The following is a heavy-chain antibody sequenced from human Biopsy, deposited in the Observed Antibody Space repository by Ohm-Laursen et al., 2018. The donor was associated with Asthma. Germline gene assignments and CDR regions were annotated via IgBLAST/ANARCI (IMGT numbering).Heavy chain of an antibody. V-gene: IGHV1-69*13. Sequence: SVKVSCKPSGFTFSSYAFTWVRQAPGQGLEWMGGIIPIFGTTNYAQKFKGRVTITADESSSTAYMELSSLRSEDTAVYYCASETGHSYGSGSEYYFDYWGLGTLVTVSS. J-gene: IGHJ4*02. CDR2: IIPIFGTT. CDR1: GFTFSSYA. CDR3: ASETGHSYGSGSEYYFDY. D-gene: IGHD3-10*01.